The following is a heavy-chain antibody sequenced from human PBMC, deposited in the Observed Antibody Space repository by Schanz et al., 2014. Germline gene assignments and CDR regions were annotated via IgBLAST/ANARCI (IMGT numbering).Heavy chain of an antibody. CDR1: GFTFSKYW. CDR3: ARGTDWNLHY. CDR2: IWSDGSTK. J-gene: IGHJ4*02. V-gene: IGHV3-33*08. D-gene: IGHD1-1*01. Sequence: QVQLVESGGGVVQFGRSLRLSCGGSGFTFSKYWMSWVRQAPGKGPEWVAVIWSDGSTKYYADSVKGRFTISRDNSKNTLYLQMNSLRADDTAVYYCARGTDWNLHYWGQGTLVTVSS.